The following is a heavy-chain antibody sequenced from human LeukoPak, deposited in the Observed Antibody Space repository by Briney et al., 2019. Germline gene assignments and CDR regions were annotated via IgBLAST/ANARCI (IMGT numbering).Heavy chain of an antibody. V-gene: IGHV3-48*04. Sequence: GGSLRLSCAVSGFSLKTYGMNWVRQAPGKGPEWIAQISSSGGAIYYADSVKGRFTISRDNAENSLYLQMNSLGAEDTAVYYCARETSTAEYYFDYWGRGTLVTVSS. CDR3: ARETSTAEYYFDY. J-gene: IGHJ4*02. CDR1: GFSLKTYG. D-gene: IGHD4-11*01. CDR2: ISSSGGAI.